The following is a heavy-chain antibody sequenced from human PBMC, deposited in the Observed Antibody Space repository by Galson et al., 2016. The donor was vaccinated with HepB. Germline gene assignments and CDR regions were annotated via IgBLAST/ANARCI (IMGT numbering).Heavy chain of an antibody. J-gene: IGHJ4*02. CDR3: VREPRSGAYYYDY. CDR2: IRGDGNQK. V-gene: IGHV3-7*01. Sequence: SLRLSCAGSGFTFSNYWMTWVRQAPGKGLEWVANIRGDGNQKYHVDSVRGRFTISRDNAKDSLYLHMDSLRDEDTAIYYCVREPRSGAYYYDYWGQGPLVSVSS. CDR1: GFTFSNYW.